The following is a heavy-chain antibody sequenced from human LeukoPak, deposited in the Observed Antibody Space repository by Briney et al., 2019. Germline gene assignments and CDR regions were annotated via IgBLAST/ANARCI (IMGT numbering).Heavy chain of an antibody. J-gene: IGHJ6*02. D-gene: IGHD2-2*01. CDR2: ISSSGRTI. CDR3: ARDWLVRAPAAGGGGNSYYYGMDV. V-gene: IGHV3-11*01. CDR1: GFTFSDYY. Sequence: GGSLRLSCAASGFTFSDYYMNWVRQAPGKGLEWVSYISSSGRTIYYADSVKGRFTISRDNAKNSLYLQMNSLRAEDTAVYYCARDWLVRAPAAGGGGNSYYYGMDVWGQGTTVTVPS.